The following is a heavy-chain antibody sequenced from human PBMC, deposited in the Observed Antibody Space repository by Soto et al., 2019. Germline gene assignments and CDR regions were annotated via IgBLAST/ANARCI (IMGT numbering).Heavy chain of an antibody. Sequence: QVQLVQSGAEVKKPGASVQVSCKASGYTFTSYGISWVRQAPGPGLEWMGWISAYNGNTNYAQKLQGRGTMTTDTSPSRAYMDLRSLRSDDTAVYYCARGHRSGYKYYYYYGMDVWGQGTTVTVSS. D-gene: IGHD6-19*01. CDR2: ISAYNGNT. CDR3: ARGHRSGYKYYYYYGMDV. J-gene: IGHJ6*02. V-gene: IGHV1-18*04. CDR1: GYTFTSYG.